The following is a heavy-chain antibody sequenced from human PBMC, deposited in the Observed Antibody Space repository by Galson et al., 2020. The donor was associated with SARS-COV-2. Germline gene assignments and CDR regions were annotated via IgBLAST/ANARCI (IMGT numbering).Heavy chain of an antibody. CDR1: GFSLNNAKMG. D-gene: IGHD6-19*01. J-gene: IGHJ6*03. Sequence: SGPTLVKPTETLTLTCTVSGFSLNNAKMGVSWIRQPPGKAPEWLAHIFSDDAKSYNASLKNRLAISKDTSKSQVVLTMTNMKPVDTATYYCARYNSGWYGDYYFYMDVWGKGTTVTVSS. V-gene: IGHV2-26*01. CDR2: IFSDDAK. CDR3: ARYNSGWYGDYYFYMDV.